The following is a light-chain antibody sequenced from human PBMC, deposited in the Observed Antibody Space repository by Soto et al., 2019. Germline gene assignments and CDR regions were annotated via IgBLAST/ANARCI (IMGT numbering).Light chain of an antibody. J-gene: IGLJ3*02. CDR2: DVS. CDR3: NSHTTSGSVVL. V-gene: IGLV2-14*01. CDR1: SSDIGGYNY. Sequence: QSVLTQPASVSGSPGQSIAISCTGSSSDIGGYNYVSWHQQHPGKAPKLIIYDVSNRPSGISDRFSGSKSGNTASLTISGLQPEDEADYYCNSHTTSGSVVLFGGGTKLTVL.